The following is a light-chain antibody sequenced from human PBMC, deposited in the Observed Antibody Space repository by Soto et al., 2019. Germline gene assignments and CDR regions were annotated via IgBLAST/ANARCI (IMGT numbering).Light chain of an antibody. CDR1: QSVSSTY. J-gene: IGKJ1*01. Sequence: EIVLTQSPGTLSLSPGERATLSCRASQSVSSTYLAWYQQKPGQPPRLLIYGATHRTAGIPDRFSGSVSGTDFTLTVSRLEPEDFAVYYCQQYGYSSWTFGQGTKVDI. CDR3: QQYGYSSWT. CDR2: GAT. V-gene: IGKV3-20*01.